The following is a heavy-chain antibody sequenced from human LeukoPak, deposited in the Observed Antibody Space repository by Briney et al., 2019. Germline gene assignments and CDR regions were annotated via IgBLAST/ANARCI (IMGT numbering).Heavy chain of an antibody. Sequence: ASVKVSCKASGYTFTGYYMHWVRQAPGQGLEWMGWINPNSGGTNYAQKFQGRVTMTRDTSISTAYMELSRLRSDDTAVYYCARPYSGSYPYFDYWGQGTLVTASS. CDR1: GYTFTGYY. CDR2: INPNSGGT. J-gene: IGHJ4*02. CDR3: ARPYSGSYPYFDY. D-gene: IGHD1-26*01. V-gene: IGHV1-2*02.